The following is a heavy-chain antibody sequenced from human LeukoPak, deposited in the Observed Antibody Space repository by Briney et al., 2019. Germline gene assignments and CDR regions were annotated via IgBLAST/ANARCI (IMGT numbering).Heavy chain of an antibody. CDR1: GFTVSSNY. D-gene: IGHD3-10*01. V-gene: IGHV3-53*05. CDR2: IYSGGST. J-gene: IGHJ4*02. CDR3: AKDPYGSGSPGYFDY. Sequence: GGSLRLSCAASGFTVSSNYMSWVRQAPGKGLEWVSVIYSGGSTYYAGSVKGRFTISRDNSKNTLYLQMNSLRAEDTALYYCAKDPYGSGSPGYFDYWGQGTLVTVSS.